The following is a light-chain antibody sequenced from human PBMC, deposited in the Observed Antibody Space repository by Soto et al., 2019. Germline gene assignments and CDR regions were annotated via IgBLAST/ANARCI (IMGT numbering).Light chain of an antibody. CDR2: DVS. CDR1: SSDVGGYNY. J-gene: IGLJ1*01. V-gene: IGLV2-14*01. CDR3: SSYTSSNTYV. Sequence: QSALTQPASVSGSPGQSITISCTGTSSDVGGYNYVSWYQQHPGKAPELMIYDVSNRPSGVSNRFSGSKTGNTASLTISGLQAEDEADYYCSSYTSSNTYVFGTGTKVTVL.